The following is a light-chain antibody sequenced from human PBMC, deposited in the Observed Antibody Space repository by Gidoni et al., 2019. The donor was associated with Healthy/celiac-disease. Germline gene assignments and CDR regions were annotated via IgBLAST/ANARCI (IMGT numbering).Light chain of an antibody. CDR2: DAS. CDR1: QSVSSY. J-gene: IGKJ4*01. CDR3: QQRSNWGMT. Sequence: EIVLTQSPATLSLSPGERATLSCRASQSVSSYLAWYQQKPGQAPRLLIYDASNRATGIQARCSGSGSGTDFTLTISSLEPEDFAVYYCQQRSNWGMTFXGXTKVEIK. V-gene: IGKV3-11*01.